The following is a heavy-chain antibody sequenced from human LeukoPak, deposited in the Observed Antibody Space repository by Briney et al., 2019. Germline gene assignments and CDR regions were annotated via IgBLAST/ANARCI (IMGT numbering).Heavy chain of an antibody. J-gene: IGHJ4*02. CDR3: ARSFAHVERYYFDY. D-gene: IGHD1-1*01. CDR2: IYPGDSDT. Sequence: GESLKISCKGSGYSLISYWIGWVRQMPGKGLEWTGIIYPGDSDTTYSPSFQGQVTISADKSINTAYLQWRSLKASDTAMYYCARSFAHVERYYFDYWGQGTLVSVSS. CDR1: GYSLISYW. V-gene: IGHV5-51*01.